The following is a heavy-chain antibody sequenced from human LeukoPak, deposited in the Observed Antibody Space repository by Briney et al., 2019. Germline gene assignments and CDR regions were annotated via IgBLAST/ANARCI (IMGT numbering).Heavy chain of an antibody. CDR3: ARGRSTGD. Sequence: ASVKVSCKVSGYTLTELSMHWVRQATGQGLEWMGWMNPNSGNTGYAQKFQGRVTMTRNTSISTAYMELSSLRSEDTAVYYCARGRSTGDWGQGTLVTVSS. D-gene: IGHD7-27*01. CDR1: GYTLTELS. J-gene: IGHJ4*02. V-gene: IGHV1-8*01. CDR2: MNPNSGNT.